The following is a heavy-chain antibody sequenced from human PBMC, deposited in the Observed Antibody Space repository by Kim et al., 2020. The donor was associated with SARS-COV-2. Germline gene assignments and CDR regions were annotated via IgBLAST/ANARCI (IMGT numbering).Heavy chain of an antibody. CDR2: IIPIFGTA. CDR3: ARDKRGDWTDLDYYYGMDV. D-gene: IGHD2-21*02. CDR1: GGTFSSYA. Sequence: SVKVSCKASGGTFSSYAIIWVRQAPGQGLEWMGGIIPIFGTANYAQKFQGRVTITADESTSTAYMELSSLRSEDTAVYYCARDKRGDWTDLDYYYGMDVGGQGTTVTVSS. J-gene: IGHJ6*02. V-gene: IGHV1-69*13.